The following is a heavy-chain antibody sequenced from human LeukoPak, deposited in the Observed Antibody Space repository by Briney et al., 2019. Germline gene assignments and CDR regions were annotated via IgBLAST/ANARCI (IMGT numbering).Heavy chain of an antibody. J-gene: IGHJ3*01. CDR2: ISGSGDSI. Sequence: GGSLRLSCKASGFSFSEHYMNWIRQAPGRGLEWVSFISGSGDSIHYTDSVKGRFTVSRDNGKDALYLQMNSLRAEDTAVYYCARDLGHCSGGTCFAYGFDLWGQGTVVSVSP. D-gene: IGHD2-15*01. CDR1: GFSFSEHY. V-gene: IGHV3-11*01. CDR3: ARDLGHCSGGTCFAYGFDL.